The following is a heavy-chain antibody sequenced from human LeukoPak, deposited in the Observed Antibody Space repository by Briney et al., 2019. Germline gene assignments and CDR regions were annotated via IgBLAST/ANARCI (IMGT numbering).Heavy chain of an antibody. CDR1: GVSISSYY. D-gene: IGHD6-6*01. J-gene: IGHJ4*02. Sequence: KPSETLSLTCTVSGVSISSYYWSWIRQPPGKGLEWIGYIYYSGSTNYNPSLKSRDTISVDTSKHQFSLKQSSVTAADTAVYYCAYSSSSFDYWGQGTLVTVSS. CDR2: IYYSGST. CDR3: AYSSSSFDY. V-gene: IGHV4-59*01.